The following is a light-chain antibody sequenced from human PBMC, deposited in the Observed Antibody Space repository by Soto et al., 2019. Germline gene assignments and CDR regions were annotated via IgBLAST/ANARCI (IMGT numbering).Light chain of an antibody. CDR3: QQYGSSRLT. CDR1: QSVSSSY. Sequence: EIVLTQSPGTLSLSPGERATLSCRASQSVSSSYLAWYQQKPGQAPRLLIYGASSSATGIPDRFSGSGSVTDFTLTISRLEPEAFAVYYCQQYGSSRLTFGGGNKVEIK. V-gene: IGKV3-20*01. J-gene: IGKJ4*01. CDR2: GAS.